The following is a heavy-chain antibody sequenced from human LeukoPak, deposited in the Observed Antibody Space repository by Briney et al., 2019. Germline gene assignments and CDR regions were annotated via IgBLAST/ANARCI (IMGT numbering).Heavy chain of an antibody. V-gene: IGHV1-18*01. CDR2: INTYNGNT. J-gene: IGHJ4*02. CDR3: ARDLVDGVGAPGAY. Sequence: ASVKLSCKASGYTFTNYGITWMRQAPGQGLGWMGWINTYNGNTNYAQKLQGRVTITTDTSTSTAYMELRSLRSDDTAVFYCARDLVDGVGAPGAYWGQGALVTVSS. D-gene: IGHD1-26*01. CDR1: GYTFTNYG.